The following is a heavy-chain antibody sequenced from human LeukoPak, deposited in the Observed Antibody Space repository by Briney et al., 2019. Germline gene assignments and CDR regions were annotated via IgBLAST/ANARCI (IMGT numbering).Heavy chain of an antibody. CDR2: IHHSGST. CDR3: AGHVSAAAGGR. V-gene: IGHV4-34*01. CDR1: GGSISSYY. Sequence: ASETLSLTCTVSGGSISSYYWSWIRQPPGKGLEWIGEIHHSGSTKYNPSLKSRVTISLDTSKNQFSLKLNSMTAADTAVYYCAGHVSAAAGGRWGQGTLVTVSS. D-gene: IGHD6-13*01. J-gene: IGHJ4*02.